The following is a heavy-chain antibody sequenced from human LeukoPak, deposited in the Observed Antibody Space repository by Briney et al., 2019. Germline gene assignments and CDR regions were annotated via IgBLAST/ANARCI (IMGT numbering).Heavy chain of an antibody. CDR3: ATLEGYCSSTSCSSGAFDI. D-gene: IGHD2-2*01. CDR1: GFTVSSNY. V-gene: IGHV3-53*01. J-gene: IGHJ3*02. CDR2: IYSGGST. Sequence: GGSPRLSCAASGFTVSSNYMSWVRQAPGKGLEWVSVIYSGGSTYYADSVKARFTISRDNSKNTLYLQMNSLRAEDTAVYYCATLEGYCSSTSCSSGAFDIWGQGTMVTVSS.